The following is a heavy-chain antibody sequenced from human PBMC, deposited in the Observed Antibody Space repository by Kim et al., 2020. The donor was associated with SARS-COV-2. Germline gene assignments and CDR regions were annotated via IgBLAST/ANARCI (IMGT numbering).Heavy chain of an antibody. CDR2: ISSNGGST. J-gene: IGHJ3*02. Sequence: GGSLRLSCSASGFTFSSYAMHWVRQAPGKGLEYVSAISSNGGSTYYADSVKGRFTISRDNSKNTLYLQMSSLRAEDTAVYYCVKVSRFSSSWSFPYIDAFDIWGQGTMVTVSS. V-gene: IGHV3-64D*06. CDR1: GFTFSSYA. D-gene: IGHD6-13*01. CDR3: VKVSRFSSSWSFPYIDAFDI.